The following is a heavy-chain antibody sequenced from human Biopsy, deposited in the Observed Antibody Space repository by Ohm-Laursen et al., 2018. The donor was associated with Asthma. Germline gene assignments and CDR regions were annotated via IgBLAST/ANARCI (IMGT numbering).Heavy chain of an antibody. J-gene: IGHJ3*02. D-gene: IGHD3-22*01. V-gene: IGHV3-30*03. CDR2: VSSDGHNK. Sequence: SLRLSCAASGFVFSQCGMHWVRQGPGKGLEWVALVSSDGHNKYYEQSVKGRFTISRDNSRNRLDLQINRLTVEDSAVYFCARQSGQDNGDSSGFDIWGQGTKVAVSS. CDR3: ARQSGQDNGDSSGFDI. CDR1: GFVFSQCG.